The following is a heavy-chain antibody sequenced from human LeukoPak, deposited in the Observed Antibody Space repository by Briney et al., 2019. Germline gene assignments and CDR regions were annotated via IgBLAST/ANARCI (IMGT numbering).Heavy chain of an antibody. CDR1: GFTFTSYR. Sequence: PGGSLRLSCAASGFTFTSYRMNWVPQAPGKGLAWVSGVSSSGDNTHYADSVKGRFTISRDNSNNTLFLQMNSLRAEDTAVYYCVKGGWFDDWGQGTLVTVSS. CDR3: VKGGWFDD. J-gene: IGHJ4*02. V-gene: IGHV3-23*01. D-gene: IGHD6-19*01. CDR2: VSSSGDNT.